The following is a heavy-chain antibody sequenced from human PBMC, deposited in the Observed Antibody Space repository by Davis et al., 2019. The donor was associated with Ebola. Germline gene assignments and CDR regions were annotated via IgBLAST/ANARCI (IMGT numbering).Heavy chain of an antibody. CDR3: ARSGLSFGVVKYHYGMDA. CDR2: ISGSGGNT. J-gene: IGHJ6*04. V-gene: IGHV3-23*01. Sequence: GESLKISCADSVITFSSYAMNWVRQAPGKGLEWVSAISGSGGNTYYADSVKGRFTISRDNSKKTMYLQMNSLRGEDTAVYYCARSGLSFGVVKYHYGMDAWGKGTTVTVSS. CDR1: VITFSSYA. D-gene: IGHD3-3*01.